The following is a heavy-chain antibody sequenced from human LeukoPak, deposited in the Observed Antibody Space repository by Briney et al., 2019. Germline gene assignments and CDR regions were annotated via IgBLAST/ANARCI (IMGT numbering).Heavy chain of an antibody. CDR3: ASRSGYYYGAFDI. D-gene: IGHD3-22*01. V-gene: IGHV3-21*01. J-gene: IGHJ3*02. CDR1: GFTFSTYT. Sequence: PGGSLRLSCAASGFTFSTYTMNWVRQAPGKGLEWVSSISSSSSYIYYADSVKGRFTISRDNSKNTLYLQMNSLRAEDTAVYYCASRSGYYYGAFDIWGQGTMVTVSS. CDR2: ISSSSSYI.